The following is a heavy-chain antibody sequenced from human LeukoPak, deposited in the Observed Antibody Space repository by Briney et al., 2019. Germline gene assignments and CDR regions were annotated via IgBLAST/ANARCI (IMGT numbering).Heavy chain of an antibody. D-gene: IGHD2-2*01. CDR2: ISAYNGNT. Sequence: GASVKVSCKASGYTFTSYDFNWLRQATGQGPEWMGWISAYNGNTNYAQKLQGRVTMTTDTSTSTAYMELRSLRSDDTAVYYCARDTTTYCSSTSCYNWFDPWGQGTLVTVSS. CDR3: ARDTTTYCSSTSCYNWFDP. V-gene: IGHV1-18*01. J-gene: IGHJ5*02. CDR1: GYTFTSYD.